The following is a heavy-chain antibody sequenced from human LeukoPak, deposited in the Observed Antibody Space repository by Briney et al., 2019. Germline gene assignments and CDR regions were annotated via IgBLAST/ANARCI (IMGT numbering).Heavy chain of an antibody. J-gene: IGHJ4*02. CDR1: GYTFTGYY. Sequence: GASVKVSCKASGYTFTGYYMHWVRQAPGQGLEWMGWINPNSGGTNYAQKFQGRVTMTRDTSISTAYMELSRLRSDDTAVYYCARGGLGGFPRIAAAISDYWDQGTLVTVSS. CDR3: ARGGLGGFPRIAAAISDY. CDR2: INPNSGGT. V-gene: IGHV1-2*02. D-gene: IGHD6-13*01.